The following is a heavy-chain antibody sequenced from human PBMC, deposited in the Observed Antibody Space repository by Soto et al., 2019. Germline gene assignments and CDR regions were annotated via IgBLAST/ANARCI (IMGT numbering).Heavy chain of an antibody. CDR2: ISSTSATI. V-gene: IGHV3-48*02. D-gene: IGHD3-16*01. CDR1: KFTFSGYS. Sequence: EVQLVESGGGLVQPGGSLRLSCAASKFTFSGYSMNWVRQAPGKGLEWVSYISSTSATIYYADSVKGRFTISRDDAKNSLYLQMNSLRYEDTAVYYCARGSEKGGGPWGQGTLVTVSS. J-gene: IGHJ5*02. CDR3: ARGSEKGGGP.